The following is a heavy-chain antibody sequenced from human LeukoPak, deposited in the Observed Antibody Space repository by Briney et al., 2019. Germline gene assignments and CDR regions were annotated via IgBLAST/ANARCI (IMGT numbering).Heavy chain of an antibody. CDR3: ARVITIVDDFWSGYRSDPLDY. D-gene: IGHD3-3*01. V-gene: IGHV3-21*01. CDR1: GFTFSSYS. J-gene: IGHJ4*02. Sequence: GGSLRLSCAASGFTFSSYSMNWVRQAPGKGLEWVSSIGSSSSYIYYADSVKGRFTISRDNAKNSLYLQMNSLRAEDTAVYYCARVITIVDDFWSGYRSDPLDYWGQGTLVTVSS. CDR2: IGSSSSYI.